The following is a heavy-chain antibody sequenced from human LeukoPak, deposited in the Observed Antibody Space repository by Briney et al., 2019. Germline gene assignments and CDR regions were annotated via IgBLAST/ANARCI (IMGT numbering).Heavy chain of an antibody. V-gene: IGHV3-23*01. D-gene: IGHD2-8*02. CDR3: AQSGQFDS. J-gene: IGHJ5*01. CDR1: GFTFSNYF. Sequence: GGSLRLSCTASGFTFSNYFMSWVRQAPGKGLEWVSSISGSGGKTYYTDSVKGRFTISRDNSKNMLYLQMNSLRAEDTAVYYCAQSGQFDSWGREPWSPSPQ. CDR2: ISGSGGKT.